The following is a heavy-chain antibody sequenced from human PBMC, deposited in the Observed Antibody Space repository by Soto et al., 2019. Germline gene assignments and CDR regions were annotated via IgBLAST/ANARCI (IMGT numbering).Heavy chain of an antibody. CDR1: SGSISSYY. Sequence: SETLSLTCTVSSGSISSYYWSWIRQPPGKGLEWIGYIYYSGSTNYNPSLKSRVTISVDTSKNQFSLKLSSVTAADTAVYYCARLVVAATLETSPYFDYWGQGTLVTVSS. J-gene: IGHJ4*02. CDR3: ARLVVAATLETSPYFDY. D-gene: IGHD2-15*01. CDR2: IYYSGST. V-gene: IGHV4-59*01.